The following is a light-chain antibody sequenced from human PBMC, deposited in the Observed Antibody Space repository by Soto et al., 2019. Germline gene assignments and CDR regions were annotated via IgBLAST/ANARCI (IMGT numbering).Light chain of an antibody. CDR1: SGDVGAYDY. V-gene: IGLV2-8*01. Sequence: QSVLTQPPSASGSPGQSVTISCTGTSGDVGAYDYVSWFQQHPGKAPKLIIYQVTKRPSGVPDRFSGSKSGNTASLTVSGLQAEDEADYFCSSYVVSYNWVFGGGTKVTVL. CDR2: QVT. CDR3: SSYVVSYNWV. J-gene: IGLJ3*02.